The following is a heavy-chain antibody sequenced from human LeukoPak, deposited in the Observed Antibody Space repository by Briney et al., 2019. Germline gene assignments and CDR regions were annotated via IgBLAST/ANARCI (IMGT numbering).Heavy chain of an antibody. CDR3: ASGGSSWYFDS. CDR2: IYHSGIS. CDR1: GGSLNSSNW. J-gene: IGHJ4*02. Sequence: SETLPLTCAVSGGSLNSSNWWTWVRLTPGKGLEWIGQIYHSGISNYNPSLKSRVTISVDKSNNHFSLKLSFVTAADTAMYYCASGGSSWYFDSWGQGTLVAVSS. V-gene: IGHV4-4*02. D-gene: IGHD6-13*01.